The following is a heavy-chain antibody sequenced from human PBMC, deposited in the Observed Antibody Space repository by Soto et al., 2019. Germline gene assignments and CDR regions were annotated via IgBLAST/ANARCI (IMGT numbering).Heavy chain of an antibody. Sequence: EVQLVESGGDLVQPGGSLRLSCAASGFTFSGHWMHWVRQVPGKGLEWVSRINTDGGSSAYADSVKGRFTISRDNAKNTLYLQMTGLXXEDTXXXYCAXEXXXCXRTSCYRRAFDTWGQGTTVTVSS. CDR3: AXEXXXCXRTSCYRRAFDT. CDR1: GFTFSGHW. V-gene: IGHV3-74*03. CDR2: INTDGGSS. J-gene: IGHJ3*02. D-gene: IGHD2-2*01.